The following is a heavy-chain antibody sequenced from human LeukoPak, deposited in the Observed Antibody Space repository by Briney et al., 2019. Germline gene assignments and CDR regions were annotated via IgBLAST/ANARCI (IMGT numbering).Heavy chain of an antibody. CDR1: GFTFSSYG. D-gene: IGHD3/OR15-3a*01. CDR3: AKDWTPIATGPDY. J-gene: IGHJ4*02. CDR2: ISYDGSNK. V-gene: IGHV3-30*18. Sequence: GGSLRLSCAASGFTFSSYGMHWVRQAPGKGLEWVAVISYDGSNKYYADSVKGRFTISRDNSKNTLYLRMNSLRAEDTAVYYCAKDWTPIATGPDYWGQGTLVTVSS.